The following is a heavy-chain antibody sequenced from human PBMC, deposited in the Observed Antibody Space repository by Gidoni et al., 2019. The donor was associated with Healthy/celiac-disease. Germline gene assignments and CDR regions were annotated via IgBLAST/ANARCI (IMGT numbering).Heavy chain of an antibody. Sequence: QVQLQESGPGLVKPSQTLSLTCTVSGGSISSGSYYWSWIRQPAGKGLEWIGRIYTSGSTNYNPSLKSRVTISVDTSKNQFSLKLSSVTAADTAVYYCARDSMAVGSWDYWGQGTLVTVSS. CDR3: ARDSMAVGSWDY. CDR2: IYTSGST. V-gene: IGHV4-61*02. J-gene: IGHJ4*02. D-gene: IGHD3-22*01. CDR1: GGSISSGSYY.